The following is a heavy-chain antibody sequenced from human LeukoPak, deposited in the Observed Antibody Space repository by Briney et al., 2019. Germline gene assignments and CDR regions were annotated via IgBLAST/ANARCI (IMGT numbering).Heavy chain of an antibody. V-gene: IGHV1-2*02. CDR1: GYTFTGSY. J-gene: IGHJ5*02. D-gene: IGHD3-22*01. CDR3: ARAMIVVVNWFDP. CDR2: INPNSGGT. Sequence: ASVKVSCKASGYTFTGSYMHWVRQAPGQGLEWMGWINPNSGGTNYAQKFQGRVTMTRDTSISTAYMELSRLRSDDTAVYYCARAMIVVVNWFDPWGQGTLVTVSS.